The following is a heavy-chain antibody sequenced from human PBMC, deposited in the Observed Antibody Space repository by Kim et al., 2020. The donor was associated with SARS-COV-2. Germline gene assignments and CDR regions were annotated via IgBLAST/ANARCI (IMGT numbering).Heavy chain of an antibody. Sequence: SSDGSNKDYADSGNGRFTISRDNSRTTLYLQMNSLRAEDTAVYYCTIDSHWGQGTLVTVSS. CDR3: TIDSH. J-gene: IGHJ4*02. V-gene: IGHV3-30*03. CDR2: SSDGSNK.